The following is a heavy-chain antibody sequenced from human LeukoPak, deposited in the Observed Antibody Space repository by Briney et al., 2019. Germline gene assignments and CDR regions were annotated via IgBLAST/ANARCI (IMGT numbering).Heavy chain of an antibody. CDR1: GFTVSSNY. V-gene: IGHV3-7*01. D-gene: IGHD7-27*01. CDR2: IREDGSEI. J-gene: IGHJ4*02. CDR3: ARHWAHLDY. Sequence: GGSLRLSCAASGFTVSSNYMSWVRQAPGKGLEWVANIREDGSEIYYLDSVKGRFTIFRDNAKNSLYLQMNGLRAEDTAVYYCARHWAHLDYWGQGTLVTVSS.